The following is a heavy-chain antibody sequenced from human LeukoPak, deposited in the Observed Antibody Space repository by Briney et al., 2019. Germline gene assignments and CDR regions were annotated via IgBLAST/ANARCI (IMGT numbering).Heavy chain of an antibody. J-gene: IGHJ4*02. D-gene: IGHD2-21*01. Sequence: ASVKVSCKASGYTVTRYYMHWVRQAPGQGLEWMGWINPNSGGTNYAQKFQGRVTMTRDASIRTAYMELSRLRSDDTAAYYCEXXXXXGXXAXRXVGYWGQGTLVTVSS. CDR3: EXXXXXGXXAXRXVGY. CDR1: GYTVTRYY. CDR2: INPNSGGT. V-gene: IGHV1-2*02.